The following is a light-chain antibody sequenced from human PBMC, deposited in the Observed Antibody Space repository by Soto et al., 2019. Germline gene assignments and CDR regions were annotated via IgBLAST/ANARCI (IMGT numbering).Light chain of an antibody. Sequence: EIVLTQSPVTLSLSPGERATLSCRASQTVSSSYLAWWQQKPGQAPRLLIYGASSRDTGIPDRISGSGSGTDFTLTISRLEPEDFAVYYCQQYGSSPRAFGQGTKLEI. V-gene: IGKV3-20*01. J-gene: IGKJ2*01. CDR1: QTVSSSY. CDR3: QQYGSSPRA. CDR2: GAS.